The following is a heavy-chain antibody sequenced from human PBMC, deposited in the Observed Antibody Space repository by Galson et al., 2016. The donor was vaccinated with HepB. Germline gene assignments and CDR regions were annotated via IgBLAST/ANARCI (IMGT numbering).Heavy chain of an antibody. CDR3: AREGPILGTLNY. V-gene: IGHV1-3*01. CDR1: GFSFTNSA. Sequence: SVKVSCKASGFSFTNSAFHWVRQASGQGPQWLGWISARNGEAKYSQIFQDRVTMSRDTSATTVYMEVTSLTSEDTAVYYCAREGPILGTLNYWGQGTLVTVTS. CDR2: ISARNGEA. D-gene: IGHD1-7*01. J-gene: IGHJ4*02.